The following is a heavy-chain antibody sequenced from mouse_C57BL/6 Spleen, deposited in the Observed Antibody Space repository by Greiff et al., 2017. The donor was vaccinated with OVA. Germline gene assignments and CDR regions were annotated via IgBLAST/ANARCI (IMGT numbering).Heavy chain of an antibody. CDR2: ISSGGDYI. CDR1: GFTFSSYA. Sequence: EVQLVESGEGLEKPGGSLKLSCAASGFTFSSYAMSWVRQTPEKRLEWVAYISSGGDYIYYADTVKGRFTISRDNARNTLYLQMSSLKSEDTAMYYCTRDQDGSSSSTFDVWGTGTTVTVSS. CDR3: TRDQDGSSSSTFDV. V-gene: IGHV5-9-1*02. J-gene: IGHJ1*03. D-gene: IGHD1-1*01.